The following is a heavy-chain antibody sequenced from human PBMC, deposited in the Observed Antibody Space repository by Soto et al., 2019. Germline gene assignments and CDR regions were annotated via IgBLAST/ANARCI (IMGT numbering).Heavy chain of an antibody. D-gene: IGHD5-12*01. V-gene: IGHV6-1*01. CDR1: GDSVSSNSAA. CDR2: TYYRSKWYN. J-gene: IGHJ6*02. CDR3: ARDWAPRSAVVASMLSYYYGVVV. Sequence: SQTLSLTCVISGDSVSSNSAAWNWIRQSPSRGLEWLGRTYYRSKWYNDYAVSVKSRITINPDTSKNQFSLQLNSVTPEDTAVYYCARDWAPRSAVVASMLSYYYGVVVWGQGTTVTVSS.